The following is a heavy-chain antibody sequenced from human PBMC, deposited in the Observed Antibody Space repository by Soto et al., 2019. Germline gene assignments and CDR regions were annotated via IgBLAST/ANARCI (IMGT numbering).Heavy chain of an antibody. CDR3: ARRDIPVADY. Sequence: QVQLVQSGAEVKKPGASVKVSCKASGYTFTSYAMHWVRQAPGQRLEWMGWINAGNGNTKYSQKFQGRVTITRDTSASTAYMELSSLRSEDTAVYYCARRDIPVADYWGQGTLVTVSS. D-gene: IGHD6-19*01. J-gene: IGHJ4*02. CDR2: INAGNGNT. CDR1: GYTFTSYA. V-gene: IGHV1-3*01.